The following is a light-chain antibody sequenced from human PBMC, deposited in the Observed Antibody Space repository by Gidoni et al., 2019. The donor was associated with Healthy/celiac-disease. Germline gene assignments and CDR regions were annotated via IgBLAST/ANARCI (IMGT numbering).Light chain of an antibody. CDR2: AAS. Sequence: DIQLTQSPSFLSASVGDRVTITCRASQGICSYFAWYQQKPGKAPKLLIYAASTLQSGVPSRFSGSGSGTEFTLTISSLQPEDFATYYCQQLNSYPPMCSFGQXTKLEIK. V-gene: IGKV1-9*01. CDR1: QGICSY. J-gene: IGKJ2*04. CDR3: QQLNSYPPMCS.